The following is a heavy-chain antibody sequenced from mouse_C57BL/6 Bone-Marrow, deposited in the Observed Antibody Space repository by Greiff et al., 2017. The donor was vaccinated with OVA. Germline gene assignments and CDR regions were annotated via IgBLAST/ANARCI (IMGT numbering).Heavy chain of an antibody. Sequence: VQLKQSGAELVRPGASVKLSCTASGFTIKDDYMHWVKQRPEQGLEWIGWIDPENGDTEYATKFQGKATITADTSSNTAYLQLSSLTSEDTAVYYWTCYYYGSSLGYWGQGTTLTVSS. CDR2: IDPENGDT. J-gene: IGHJ2*01. V-gene: IGHV14-4*01. CDR1: GFTIKDDY. CDR3: TCYYYGSSLGY. D-gene: IGHD1-1*01.